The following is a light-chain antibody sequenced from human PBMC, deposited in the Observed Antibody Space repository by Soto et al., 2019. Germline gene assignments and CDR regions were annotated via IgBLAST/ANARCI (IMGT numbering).Light chain of an antibody. Sequence: DIQMTQSPSTLSAFVGDRVTITCRASQSINSWLAWYQQKPGKAPKVLISDASTRATGVPARFSGSGSGTEFTLTISSLQSEDSGIYYCQQYNFWPPLTFGGGTKVEIK. CDR3: QQYNFWPPLT. CDR2: DAS. CDR1: QSINSW. V-gene: IGKV1-5*01. J-gene: IGKJ4*01.